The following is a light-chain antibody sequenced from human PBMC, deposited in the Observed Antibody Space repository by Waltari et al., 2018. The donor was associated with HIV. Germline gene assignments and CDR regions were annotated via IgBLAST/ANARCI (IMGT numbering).Light chain of an antibody. CDR1: SLRSYF. V-gene: IGLV3-19*01. Sequence: SSELTQDPAVSVALGQTVRITCQGDSLRSYFAIWYQQKPGQAPVQVMYCENNRPSGIPERFSGSSSGNTAALTITGAQAEDEADYYCNSRDSSGYHHVVFGGGTKLTVL. CDR3: NSRDSSGYHHVV. CDR2: CEN. J-gene: IGLJ2*01.